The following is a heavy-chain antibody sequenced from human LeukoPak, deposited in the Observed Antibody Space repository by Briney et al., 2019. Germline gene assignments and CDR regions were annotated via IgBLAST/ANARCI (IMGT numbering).Heavy chain of an antibody. CDR2: MNPNSGNT. CDR1: GYTFTSYD. CDR3: ARDRERWLQSCPGDY. V-gene: IGHV1-8*01. Sequence: GASVKVSCKASGYTFTSYDINWVRQATGQGLEWMGWMNPNSGNTGYAQKFQGRVTMTRDTSTSTVYMELSSLRSEDTAVYYCARDRERWLQSCPGDYWGQGTLVTVSS. D-gene: IGHD5-12*01. J-gene: IGHJ4*02.